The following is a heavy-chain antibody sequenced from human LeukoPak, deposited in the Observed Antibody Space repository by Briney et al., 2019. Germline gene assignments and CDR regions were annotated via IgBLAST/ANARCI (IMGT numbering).Heavy chain of an antibody. Sequence: SETLSLTCTVSGGSISSSSYYWGWIRQPPGKGLEWIGRIYTSGSTNYNPSLKSRVTMSVDTSKNQFSLKLSSVTAADTAVYYCARYKAGGYDSAFDYWGQGTLVTVSS. D-gene: IGHD5-12*01. V-gene: IGHV4-61*05. CDR2: IYTSGST. J-gene: IGHJ4*02. CDR1: GGSISSSSYY. CDR3: ARYKAGGYDSAFDY.